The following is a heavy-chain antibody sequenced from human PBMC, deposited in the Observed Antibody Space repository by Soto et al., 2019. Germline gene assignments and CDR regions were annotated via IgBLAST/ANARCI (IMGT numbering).Heavy chain of an antibody. D-gene: IGHD3-10*01. J-gene: IGHJ4*02. V-gene: IGHV1-69*06. CDR2: IIPMLGTA. CDR1: GGTFGSSA. CDR3: TRGVPSNAYFDY. Sequence: QVRLVQSGAEVKKPGSSVKVSCKASGGTFGSSALNWVRQAPGQGLEWMGGIIPMLGTANYAQKFQGRVTITADKSTKTAYMELSSLRSEDTAVYYCTRGVPSNAYFDYWGQGTLVTVSS.